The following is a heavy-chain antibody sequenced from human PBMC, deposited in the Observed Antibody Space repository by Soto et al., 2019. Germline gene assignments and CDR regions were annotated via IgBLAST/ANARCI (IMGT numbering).Heavy chain of an antibody. CDR1: GYTFTSYG. J-gene: IGHJ4*02. CDR2: ISGFNGNT. Sequence: GASVKVSCKASGYTFTSYGITWVRQAPGQGLEWMGWISGFNGNTKYAQKFQGRVTMTTDTSTNTAYMELRSLRSDDTAVYYCARYMITFWGLIAYYFDYWGQGTLVTVSS. CDR3: ARYMITFWGLIAYYFDY. D-gene: IGHD3-16*02. V-gene: IGHV1-18*01.